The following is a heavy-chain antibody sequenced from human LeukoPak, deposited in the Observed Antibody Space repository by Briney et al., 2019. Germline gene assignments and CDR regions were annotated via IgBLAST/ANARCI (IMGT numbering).Heavy chain of an antibody. V-gene: IGHV3-33*01. J-gene: IGHJ4*02. D-gene: IGHD3-10*01. CDR1: GFTFSSYG. Sequence: GRPLRLSCAASGFTFSSYGMHWDRQAPGKGLEWVAVIWYDGSNKYYADSVKGRFTISRDDSKNTLYLQMNSLRAEDTAVYYCARDSTMVRGVIGPFDYWGQGTLVTVSS. CDR2: IWYDGSNK. CDR3: ARDSTMVRGVIGPFDY.